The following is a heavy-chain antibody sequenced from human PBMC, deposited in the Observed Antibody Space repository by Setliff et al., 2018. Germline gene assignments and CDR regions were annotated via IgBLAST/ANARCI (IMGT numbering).Heavy chain of an antibody. Sequence: SVKVSCKASGGTFSSYAISWVRQAPGQGLEWMGRIIPIFGTANYAQKFQGRVTITADKSTSTAYMELSSLRSEDTAVYYCARDPWQWLTTFTSAEYFQHWGQGTLGTVS. CDR3: ARDPWQWLTTFTSAEYFQH. CDR2: IIPIFGTA. CDR1: GGTFSSYA. D-gene: IGHD6-19*01. V-gene: IGHV1-69*06. J-gene: IGHJ1*01.